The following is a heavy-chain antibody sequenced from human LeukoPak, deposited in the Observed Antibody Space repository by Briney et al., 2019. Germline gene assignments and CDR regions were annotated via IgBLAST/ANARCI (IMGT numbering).Heavy chain of an antibody. CDR2: ISPNSGGT. Sequence: ASVKVSCKASGYTFTGYYMHWVRQAPGHGLEWMGWISPNSGGTNYAQKFQGRVTMTRDTSITTAYMELSSLISDDTAVYYCARDSCSLSSCPFFGYWGQGILVTVSS. J-gene: IGHJ4*02. V-gene: IGHV1-2*02. CDR1: GYTFTGYY. D-gene: IGHD2-2*01. CDR3: ARDSCSLSSCPFFGY.